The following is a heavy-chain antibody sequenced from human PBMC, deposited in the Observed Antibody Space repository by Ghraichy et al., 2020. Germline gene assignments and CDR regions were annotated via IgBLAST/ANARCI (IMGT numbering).Heavy chain of an antibody. J-gene: IGHJ4*02. Sequence: SQTLSLTCAVYGGSFSGYYWSWIRQPPGKGLEWNGEINHSGSTNYNPSLKSRVTISVDTSKNQFSLKLSSVTAADTAVYYCARGSITMVPSPGKYYFDYWGQGTLVTVSS. CDR2: INHSGST. D-gene: IGHD3-10*01. CDR1: GGSFSGYY. CDR3: ARGSITMVPSPGKYYFDY. V-gene: IGHV4-34*01.